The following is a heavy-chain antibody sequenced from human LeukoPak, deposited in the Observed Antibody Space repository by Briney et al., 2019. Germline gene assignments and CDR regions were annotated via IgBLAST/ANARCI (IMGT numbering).Heavy chain of an antibody. CDR1: GLTFSTYW. J-gene: IGHJ4*02. CDR2: MKQDGSEE. Sequence: GGSLRLSCAASGLTFSTYWMSWVRQAPGKGLEWVANMKQDGSEEYYVDSVKGRFTISRDNAKNSLYLQMNSLRAEDTAVYYCARDKIVGATVLDYWGQGSLVTVSS. D-gene: IGHD1-26*01. V-gene: IGHV3-7*03. CDR3: ARDKIVGATVLDY.